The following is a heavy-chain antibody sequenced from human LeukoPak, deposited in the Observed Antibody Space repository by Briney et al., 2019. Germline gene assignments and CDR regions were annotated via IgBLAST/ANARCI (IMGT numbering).Heavy chain of an antibody. Sequence: GGSLRLSCAVSGFIFSGYGFHWVRQAPGKGLEWVAVTRFDGSIKQYADSVKGRFTISRDDSQNTLYLQMNNLKSEDTAVYYCARWGGTRQYYFDYWGRGTLVTVSS. D-gene: IGHD1-1*01. CDR1: GFIFSGYG. V-gene: IGHV3-33*01. J-gene: IGHJ4*02. CDR2: TRFDGSIK. CDR3: ARWGGTRQYYFDY.